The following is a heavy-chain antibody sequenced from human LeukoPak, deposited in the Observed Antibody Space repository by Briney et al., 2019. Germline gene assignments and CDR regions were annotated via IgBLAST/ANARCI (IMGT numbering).Heavy chain of an antibody. V-gene: IGHV3-74*01. J-gene: IGHJ4*02. CDR3: ARDRYCSSTSCYFDY. D-gene: IGHD2-2*01. Sequence: GGSLRLSCAASGFTFSSYWMHWVRQAPGKGLVWVSRINSDGSSTSYADSVKGRFTISRDNAKNTLYLQMNSLRAEDTAVYYCARDRYCSSTSCYFDYWGQGTLVTVSS. CDR2: INSDGSST. CDR1: GFTFSSYW.